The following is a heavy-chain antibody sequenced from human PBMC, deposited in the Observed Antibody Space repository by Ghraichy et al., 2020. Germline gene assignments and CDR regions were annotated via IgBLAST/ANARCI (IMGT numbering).Heavy chain of an antibody. CDR2: IYHSGST. CDR3: ASWNGPDYYDSSGYYAYWYFDL. CDR1: GGSISSSNW. Sequence: TLSLTCAVSGGSISSSNWWSWVRQPPGKGLEWIGEIYHSGSTNYNPSLKSRVTISVDKSKNQFSLKLSSVTAADTAVYYCASWNGPDYYDSSGYYAYWYFDLWGRGTLVTVSS. J-gene: IGHJ2*01. D-gene: IGHD3-22*01. V-gene: IGHV4-4*02.